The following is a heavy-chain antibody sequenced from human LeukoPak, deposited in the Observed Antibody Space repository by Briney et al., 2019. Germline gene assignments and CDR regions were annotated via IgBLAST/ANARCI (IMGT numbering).Heavy chain of an antibody. CDR1: GGTFSSYA. J-gene: IGHJ4*02. Sequence: SVKVSCKASGGTFSSYAISWVRQAPGQGLEWMGGIIAIFVTANYAQKFRGGVSITADESTSTAYMELSSLRSEDTAVYYCARDGRRRYDSSGYYRQFDYWGQGTLVTVSS. D-gene: IGHD3-22*01. CDR3: ARDGRRRYDSSGYYRQFDY. CDR2: IIAIFVTA. V-gene: IGHV1-69*13.